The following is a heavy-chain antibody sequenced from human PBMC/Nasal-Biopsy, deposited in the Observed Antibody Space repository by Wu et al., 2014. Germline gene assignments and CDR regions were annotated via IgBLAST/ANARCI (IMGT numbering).Heavy chain of an antibody. CDR3: AKGSSGWPKMNFDY. D-gene: IGHD6-19*01. CDR1: GFTFSSYA. Sequence: LRLSCAASGFTFSSYAMSWVRQAPGKGLEWVSSISGSGGGTYYADSVKGRVTISRDNSENTLYLQMNSLRAEDTAVYYCAKGSSGWPKMNFDYWGQGTLVTVSS. CDR2: ISGSGGGT. J-gene: IGHJ4*02. V-gene: IGHV3-23*01.